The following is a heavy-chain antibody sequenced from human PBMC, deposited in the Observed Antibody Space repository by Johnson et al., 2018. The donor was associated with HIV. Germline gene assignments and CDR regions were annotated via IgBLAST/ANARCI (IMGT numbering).Heavy chain of an antibody. CDR2: ISYDGSNK. CDR3: ARVGIVATILGAFDI. D-gene: IGHD5-12*01. J-gene: IGHJ3*02. V-gene: IGHV3-30-3*01. CDR1: GFTFSSYA. Sequence: VQLVESGGGVVQPGRSLRLSCAASGFTFSSYAMHWVRQAPGKGLEWVAVISYDGSNKYYADSVKGRFPISRDNSKNTLYLQMNSLRAEATGVYYCARVGIVATILGAFDIWGQGTMVTVSS.